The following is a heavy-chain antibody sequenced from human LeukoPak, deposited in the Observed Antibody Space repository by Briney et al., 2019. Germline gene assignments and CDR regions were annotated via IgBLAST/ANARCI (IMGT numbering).Heavy chain of an antibody. D-gene: IGHD3-10*01. V-gene: IGHV4-59*01. CDR3: ARGLGVNDY. CDR1: GGSFSGYY. Sequence: SETLSLTCAVYGGSFSGYYWSWIRQPPGKGLEWIGSIYFSGSTNYSPSLKSRVTISVDTSKNQFSLRLSSVTAADTAVYYCARGLGVNDYWGQGTLVTVS. J-gene: IGHJ4*02. CDR2: IYFSGST.